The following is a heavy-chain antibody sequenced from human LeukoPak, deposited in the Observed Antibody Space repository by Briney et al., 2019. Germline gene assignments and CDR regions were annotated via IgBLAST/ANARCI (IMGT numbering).Heavy chain of an antibody. V-gene: IGHV1-46*01. CDR1: GYTFINYY. D-gene: IGHD3-22*01. CDR3: ARGSRYDIAY. Sequence: ASVKVSCKASGYTFINYYMHWVRQAPGQGLEWMGIINPSGGSTSYAPKFQGRVTMTRDTSTSTVYMELSSLKFEDTAVYYCARGSRYDIAYWGQGTLVTLSS. CDR2: INPSGGST. J-gene: IGHJ4*02.